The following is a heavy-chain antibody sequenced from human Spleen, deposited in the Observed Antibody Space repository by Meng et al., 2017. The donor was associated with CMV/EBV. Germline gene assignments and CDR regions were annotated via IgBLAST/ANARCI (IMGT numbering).Heavy chain of an antibody. J-gene: IGHJ4*02. CDR2: IKSKTDGGTP. D-gene: IGHD3-10*01. CDR1: RFTFTNAW. CDR3: TTYTDASGSYYNRAFDY. V-gene: IGHV3-15*01. Sequence: GGSLRLSCAASRFTFTNAWMSWVRQAPGKGLEWVGRIKSKTDGGTPDYAAPVKGRFTISRDDSQNTLYLQMNSLKTEDTAVYYCTTYTDASGSYYNRAFDYWGQGALVTVSS.